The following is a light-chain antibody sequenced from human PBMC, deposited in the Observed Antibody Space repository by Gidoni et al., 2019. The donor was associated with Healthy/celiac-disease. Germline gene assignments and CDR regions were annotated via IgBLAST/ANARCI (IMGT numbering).Light chain of an antibody. J-gene: IGLJ2*01. CDR1: SSNIGAGYD. CDR2: GNS. Sequence: QSVLTQPPSVPGAPGQRVTISCTGSSSNIGAGYDVHWYQQLPGTAPKLLIYGNSNRPSGVPDRFSGSKSGTSASLAITGLQAEDEADYYCQSYDSSLSEVVFGGGTKLTVL. CDR3: QSYDSSLSEVV. V-gene: IGLV1-40*01.